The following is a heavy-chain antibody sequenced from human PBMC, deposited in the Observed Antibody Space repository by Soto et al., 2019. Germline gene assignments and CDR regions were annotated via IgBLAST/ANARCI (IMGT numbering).Heavy chain of an antibody. V-gene: IGHV1-3*01. CDR3: ARGNSGAFDI. Sequence: ASVKVSCKAPGYTLTTYSMHWVRQAPGQRLEWMGWMNPLNGDTKYSQRFQGRLTIIRDTSASTAYMELSSLRSEDTAIYYCARGNSGAFDIWGQGTMVTVSS. J-gene: IGHJ3*02. CDR1: GYTLTTYS. D-gene: IGHD6-19*01. CDR2: MNPLNGDT.